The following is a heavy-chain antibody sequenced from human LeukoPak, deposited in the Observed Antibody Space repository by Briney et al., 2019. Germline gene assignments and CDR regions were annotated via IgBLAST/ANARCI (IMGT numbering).Heavy chain of an antibody. J-gene: IGHJ4*02. Sequence: PSETLSLTCAVSGVSISGSYYYWGWIRQPPGKGLEWIGNIYYSGSTYYNASLQSRVTISIDTSKNQFSLKLSSVTAADTAVYYCARVLSPFTMIVVAAIGEFDYWGQGTLVTVSS. CDR2: IYYSGST. CDR1: GVSISGSYYY. V-gene: IGHV4-39*07. CDR3: ARVLSPFTMIVVAAIGEFDY. D-gene: IGHD3-22*01.